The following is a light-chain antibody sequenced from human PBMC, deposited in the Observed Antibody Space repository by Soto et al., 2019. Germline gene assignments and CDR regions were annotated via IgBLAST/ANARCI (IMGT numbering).Light chain of an antibody. CDR2: DAS. V-gene: IGKV3-11*01. Sequence: IVLTQSPATLSLSPGERATLSFRASQSVSSYLAWYQQKPGQAPRLLIYDASNRATGTPDRFSGSGSGTDFTLTISRLEPEDSAVYYCQFYGSSLITFGQGTRLEI. CDR3: QFYGSSLIT. CDR1: QSVSSY. J-gene: IGKJ5*01.